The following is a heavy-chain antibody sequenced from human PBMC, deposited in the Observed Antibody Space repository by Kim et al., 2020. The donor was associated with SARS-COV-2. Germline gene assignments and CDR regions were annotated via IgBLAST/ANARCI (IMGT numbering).Heavy chain of an antibody. CDR2: ISGSDDST. J-gene: IGHJ1*01. CDR1: GFTFSAYA. D-gene: IGHD5-12*01. CDR3: AKHFGSSGSEFQH. Sequence: GGSLRLSCAASGFTFSAYAMSWVRQAPGKGLEWVSGISGSDDSTYYEDSVKGRSIISRDKSRNTLHLQMNSLSAEDTAEYYCAKHFGSSGSEFQHWGQGT. V-gene: IGHV3-23*01.